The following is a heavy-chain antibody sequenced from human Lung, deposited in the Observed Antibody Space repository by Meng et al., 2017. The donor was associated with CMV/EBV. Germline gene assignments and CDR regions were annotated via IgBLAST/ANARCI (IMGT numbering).Heavy chain of an antibody. D-gene: IGHD2-2*01. V-gene: IGHV3-30*02. CDR3: AKDQGGSSPDAFDI. CDR2: IRYDGSSK. J-gene: IGHJ3*02. Sequence: GGSLRLSCAASGFTFSSYGMHWVRQAPGKGLEWVAFIRYDGSSKYYADSVKGRFTISRDNSKNTLYLQMNSLRAEDTAVYYCAKDQGGSSPDAFDIWGQGTXVTVSS. CDR1: GFTFSSYG.